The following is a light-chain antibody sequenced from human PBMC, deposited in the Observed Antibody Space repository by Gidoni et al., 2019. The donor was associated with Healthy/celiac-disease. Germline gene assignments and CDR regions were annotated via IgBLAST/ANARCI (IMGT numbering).Light chain of an antibody. V-gene: IGKV1-5*03. CDR2: KAS. CDR3: HHYNSYPYT. Sequence: DIQMTQYPSTLSASVGDRVTITCRASQSISSWLAWYQQKPGKDPNHPIYKASSLESGVPSRFSGRGSGTEFTPTITIPHPDVWPAYYCHHYNSYPYTFXQXTKLEIK. J-gene: IGKJ2*01. CDR1: QSISSW.